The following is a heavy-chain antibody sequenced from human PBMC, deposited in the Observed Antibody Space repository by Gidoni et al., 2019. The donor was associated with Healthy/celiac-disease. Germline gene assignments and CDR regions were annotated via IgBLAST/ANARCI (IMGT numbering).Heavy chain of an antibody. D-gene: IGHD1-26*01. CDR2: IRWNSGSI. J-gene: IGHJ4*02. V-gene: IGHV3-9*01. CDR3: AKDPKWELRPHYFDY. CDR1: GFTWEDYA. Sequence: EVQLVESGGGLVQPGRSQRLCCAASGFTWEDYAMHWVRQAPGKGLEWFSGIRWNSGSIGYADSVKGRFTISRDNAKNSLYLQMNSLRAEDTALYYCAKDPKWELRPHYFDYWGQGTLVTVSS.